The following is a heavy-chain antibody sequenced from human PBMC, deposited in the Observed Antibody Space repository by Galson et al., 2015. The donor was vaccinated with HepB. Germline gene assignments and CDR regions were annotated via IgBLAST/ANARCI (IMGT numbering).Heavy chain of an antibody. Sequence: SVKVSCKASGGTFSSYAISWVRQAPGQGLEWMGGIIPIFGIANYAQKFQGRVTITADESTSTAYMELSSLRSEGTAVYYCARGHGVVPAAIGRDDSFDIWGQGTMVTVSS. CDR1: GGTFSSYA. D-gene: IGHD2-2*01. V-gene: IGHV1-69*13. J-gene: IGHJ3*02. CDR3: ARGHGVVPAAIGRDDSFDI. CDR2: IIPIFGIA.